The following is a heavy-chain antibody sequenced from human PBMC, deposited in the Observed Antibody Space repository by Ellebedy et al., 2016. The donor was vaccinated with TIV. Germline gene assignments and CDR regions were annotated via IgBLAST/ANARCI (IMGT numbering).Heavy chain of an antibody. CDR1: GFTFSSYS. V-gene: IGHV3-21*01. J-gene: IGHJ4*02. CDR3: ARLYSSSSPFDY. Sequence: GEYLKISCAASGFTFSSYSMNWVRQAPGKGLEWVSSISSSSTYIYYADSVKGRFTISRDNAKNSLHLQMNSLRAEDTAVYYCARLYSSSSPFDYWGQGTLVTVSS. D-gene: IGHD6-6*01. CDR2: ISSSSTYI.